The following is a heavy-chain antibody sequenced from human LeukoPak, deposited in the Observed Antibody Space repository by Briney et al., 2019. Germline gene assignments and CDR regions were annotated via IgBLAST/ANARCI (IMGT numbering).Heavy chain of an antibody. J-gene: IGHJ4*02. Sequence: GGSLRLSCAVSGFTVSSNYMSWVRQAPGKGLEWVSVFYGGGSTYYADSVKGRFTISRDNSKNTLYLQMNSLRAEDTAVYYCARAASVAGTYALNHWGQGTLVTVSS. D-gene: IGHD6-19*01. CDR3: ARAASVAGTYALNH. CDR1: GFTVSSNY. V-gene: IGHV3-66*01. CDR2: FYGGGST.